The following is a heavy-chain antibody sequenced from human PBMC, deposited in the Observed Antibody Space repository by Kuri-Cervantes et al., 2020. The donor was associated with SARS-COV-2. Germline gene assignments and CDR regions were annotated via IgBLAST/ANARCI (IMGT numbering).Heavy chain of an antibody. V-gene: IGHV3-64*01. J-gene: IGHJ3*02. CDR3: ARDPSFDI. CDR1: GFTFDDYA. CDR2: ISSNGGST. Sequence: GESLKISCAASGFTFDDYAMHWVRQAPGKGLEYVSAISSNGGSTYYANSVKGRFTISRDNSKNTLYLQMGSLRAEDMAVYYCARDPSFDIWGQGTMVTVSS.